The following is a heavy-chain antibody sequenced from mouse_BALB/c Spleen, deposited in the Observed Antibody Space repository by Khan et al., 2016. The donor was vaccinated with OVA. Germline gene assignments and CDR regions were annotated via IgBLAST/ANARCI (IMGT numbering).Heavy chain of an antibody. CDR3: ARPPYFSYTLDH. Sequence: RQLVQYGPELKKPGETVKISCKASGYTFTSYGMNWVKQSPGKALKWMGWINTYTGEPTYADDFKGRFAFSLETSASTAYLQINNLKNEDTATYFCARPPYFSYTLDHWGQGTSVTVSS. D-gene: IGHD2-10*01. CDR1: GYTFTSYG. V-gene: IGHV9-3-1*01. CDR2: INTYTGEP. J-gene: IGHJ4*01.